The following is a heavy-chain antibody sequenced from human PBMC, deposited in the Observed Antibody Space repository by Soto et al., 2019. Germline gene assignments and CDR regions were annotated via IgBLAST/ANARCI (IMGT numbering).Heavy chain of an antibody. CDR1: GFTFSSYA. J-gene: IGHJ4*02. D-gene: IGHD1-26*01. Sequence: EVQLLESGGGLVQPGGSLRLSCAASGFTFSSYAMRWVRQAPGKGLEWVSAISGSGGSTYYADSVKGRFTISRDNSKSTLYLQMNSLSAEDTAVYYTARRGRGSYYDYWGQGTLVTVSS. CDR2: ISGSGGST. V-gene: IGHV3-23*01. CDR3: ARRGRGSYYDY.